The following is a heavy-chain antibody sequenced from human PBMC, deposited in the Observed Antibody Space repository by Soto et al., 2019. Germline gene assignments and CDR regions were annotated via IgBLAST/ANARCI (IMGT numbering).Heavy chain of an antibody. V-gene: IGHV3-30*18. CDR2: VSYAGSNK. CDR3: AKERTTAAGGASDD. Sequence: QVPLVESGGGVVQPGTSLRLSCAASRFTFSGYGMQWVRQAPGKGLEWVAVVSYAGSNKYYADSVKGRFTISRDNSKNTLFLQMNSLRAEDTAVYYCAKERTTAAGGASDDWGQGILVTVSS. CDR1: RFTFSGYG. J-gene: IGHJ4*02. D-gene: IGHD6-13*01.